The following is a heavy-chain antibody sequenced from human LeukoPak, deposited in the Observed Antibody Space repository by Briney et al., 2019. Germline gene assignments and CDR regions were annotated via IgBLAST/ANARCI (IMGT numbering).Heavy chain of an antibody. CDR1: GFTVSTNY. D-gene: IGHD2-15*01. Sequence: PGGPLRLSCAASGFTVSTNYMSRVRQAPRKGLEWVSVLYHGGSTYYADSVKGRFTISRDNSNNTLYLQMNSLKIEDTAVYYCTTCTGGSCYSDYWGQGTLVTVSS. J-gene: IGHJ4*02. CDR2: LYHGGST. V-gene: IGHV3-53*01. CDR3: TTCTGGSCYSDY.